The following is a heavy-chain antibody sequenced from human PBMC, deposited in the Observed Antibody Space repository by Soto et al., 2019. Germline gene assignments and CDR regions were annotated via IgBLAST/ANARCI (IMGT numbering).Heavy chain of an antibody. CDR2: VSGRGDGT. Sequence: EIQILESGCGFVQPWGSLRRSCSVSGFTFSDYAMNWVRQAPGKGLEWVSAVSGRGDGTFYADSVKGRFTISRDNSKNSVYMHINTLTVDDTAVYYCANDVETVLTYSGMDVWARGTTVRVSS. J-gene: IGHJ6*02. V-gene: IGHV3-23*01. CDR3: ANDVETVLTYSGMDV. D-gene: IGHD4-4*01. CDR1: GFTFSDYA.